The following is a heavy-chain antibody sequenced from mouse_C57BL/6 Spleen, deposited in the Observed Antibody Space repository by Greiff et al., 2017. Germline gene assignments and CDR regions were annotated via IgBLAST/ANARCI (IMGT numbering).Heavy chain of an antibody. CDR1: GFTFSSYT. CDR3: ARQAPTYYAMDY. CDR2: ISGGGGNT. V-gene: IGHV5-9*01. J-gene: IGHJ4*01. Sequence: DVKLVESGGGLVKPGGSLKLSCAASGFTFSSYTMSWVRQTPEKRLEWVATISGGGGNTYYPDSVKGRFTISRDNAKNTLYLQMSSLRSEDTSLYYCARQAPTYYAMDYWGQGTSVTVSS.